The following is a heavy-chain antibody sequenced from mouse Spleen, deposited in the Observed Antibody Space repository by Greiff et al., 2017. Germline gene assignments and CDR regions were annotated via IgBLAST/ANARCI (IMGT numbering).Heavy chain of an antibody. CDR3: ARDYDYDPYYAMDY. V-gene: IGHV1-22*01. J-gene: IGHJ4*01. CDR1: GYTFTDYN. CDR2: INPNNGGT. D-gene: IGHD2-4*01. Sequence: EVQLQQSGPELVKPGASVKMSCKASGYTFTDYNMHWVKQSHGKSLEWIGYINPNNGGTSYNQKFKGKATLTVNKSSSTAYMELRSLTSEDSAVYYCARDYDYDPYYAMDYWGQGTSVTVSS.